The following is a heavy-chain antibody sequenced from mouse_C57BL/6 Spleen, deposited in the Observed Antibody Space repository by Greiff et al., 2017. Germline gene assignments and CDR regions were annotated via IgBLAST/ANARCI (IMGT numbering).Heavy chain of an antibody. Sequence: VQLQQSGAELARPGASVKLSCKASGYTFTSYGISWVKQRTGQGLEWIGEIYPRSGNNYYNEKFKGKATLTADKSSSTAYMELRILTSEDSAVYFCARGGNYSNWDSWFAYWGQGTLVTVSA. J-gene: IGHJ3*01. V-gene: IGHV1-81*01. CDR1: GYTFTSYG. CDR3: ARGGNYSNWDSWFAY. CDR2: IYPRSGNN. D-gene: IGHD2-5*01.